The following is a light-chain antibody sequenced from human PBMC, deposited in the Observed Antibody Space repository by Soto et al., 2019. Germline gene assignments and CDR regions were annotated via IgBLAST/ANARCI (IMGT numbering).Light chain of an antibody. CDR2: KAS. CDR1: QSISSW. Sequence: DIQMTQSPSTLSASVGDRVTITCRASQSISSWLAWYQQKPGKAPKLLIYKASSLESGVPSRFSGSGSGKEFTLTISSLKPDDFATYYCQQYNSYPYTFGQGTKVDIK. J-gene: IGKJ2*01. CDR3: QQYNSYPYT. V-gene: IGKV1-5*03.